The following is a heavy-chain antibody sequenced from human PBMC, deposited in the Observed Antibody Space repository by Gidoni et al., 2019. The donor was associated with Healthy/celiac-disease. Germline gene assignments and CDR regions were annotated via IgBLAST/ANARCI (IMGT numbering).Heavy chain of an antibody. V-gene: IGHV3-48*03. J-gene: IGHJ4*02. CDR2: ISSSGSTI. CDR1: VFTFSSYE. Sequence: EVQLVESGGGLVQPGVSLRLSCAASVFTFSSYEMNWVRQAPGKGLEWVSYISSSGSTIYYADSVKGRFTISRDNAKNSLYLQMNSLRAEDTAVYYCARNLYGSGSYYNVTCPDYWGQGTLVTVSS. CDR3: ARNLYGSGSYYNVTCPDY. D-gene: IGHD3-10*01.